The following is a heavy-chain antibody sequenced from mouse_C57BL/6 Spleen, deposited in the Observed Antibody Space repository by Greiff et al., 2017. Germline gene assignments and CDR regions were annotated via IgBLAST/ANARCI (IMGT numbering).Heavy chain of an antibody. CDR1: GYSITSGYY. CDR3: ARNYDGDDFDY. CDR2: ISYDGSN. J-gene: IGHJ2*01. V-gene: IGHV3-6*01. Sequence: EVKLEESGPGLVKPSQSLSLTCSVTGYSITSGYYWNWIRQFPGNKLEWMGYISYDGSNNYNPSLKNRISITRDTSKNQFFLKLNSVTTEDTATYYCARNYDGDDFDYWGQGTTLTVSS. D-gene: IGHD2-4*01.